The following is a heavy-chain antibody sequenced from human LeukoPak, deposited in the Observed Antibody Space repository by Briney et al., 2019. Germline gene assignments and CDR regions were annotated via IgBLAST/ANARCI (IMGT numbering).Heavy chain of an antibody. CDR3: AREPYYDFWSGYYDIDY. J-gene: IGHJ4*02. V-gene: IGHV3-7*01. CDR2: IKQDGSEK. CDR1: GFTFSTYW. Sequence: GGSLRFSCATSGFTFSTYWMSWVRQAPGKGLEWVAHIKQDGSEKYYVDSVKGRFTISRDNAKNSLYLQMNSLRAEDTAVYYCAREPYYDFWSGYYDIDYWGQGTLVTVSS. D-gene: IGHD3-3*01.